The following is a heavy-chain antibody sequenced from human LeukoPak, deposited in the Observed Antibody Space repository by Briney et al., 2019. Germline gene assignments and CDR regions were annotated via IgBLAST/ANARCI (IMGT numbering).Heavy chain of an antibody. V-gene: IGHV4-39*01. CDR1: GGSISSSSYY. CDR3: ASTSYDSSGYFDY. J-gene: IGHJ4*02. Sequence: SETLSLTCTVSGGSISSSSYYWGWIRQPPGKGLEWIGSIYFSGSTYYNPSLKSRVTISVDTSKNQFSLKLSSVTAAHTTIYYCASTSYDSSGYFDYWGQGTLVTVSS. CDR2: IYFSGST. D-gene: IGHD3-22*01.